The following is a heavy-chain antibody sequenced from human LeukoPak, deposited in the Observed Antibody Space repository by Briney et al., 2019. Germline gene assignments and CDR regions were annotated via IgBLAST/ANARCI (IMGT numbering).Heavy chain of an antibody. D-gene: IGHD3-22*01. Sequence: SETLSLTCTVSGGSISGYYRSWIRQPAGKGLEWIGRIYTSGSTDHNPSLKSRVTMSVDTSKNHFSLKLNSVTAADTALYYCARMGQDSSGFYRIFDHWGQGTLVTVSS. CDR1: GGSISGYY. CDR3: ARMGQDSSGFYRIFDH. J-gene: IGHJ4*02. CDR2: IYTSGST. V-gene: IGHV4-4*07.